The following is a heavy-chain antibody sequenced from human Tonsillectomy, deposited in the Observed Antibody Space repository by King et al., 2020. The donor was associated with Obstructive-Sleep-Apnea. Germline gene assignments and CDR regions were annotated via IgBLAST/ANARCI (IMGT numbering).Heavy chain of an antibody. J-gene: IGHJ4*02. D-gene: IGHD3/OR15-3a*01. CDR1: GFTFSSYS. CDR3: ARAVGRYLDGLKEPVSFYFDY. CDR2: ISSSSSTI. Sequence: VQLVESGGGLVQPGGSLRLSCAASGFTFSSYSMNWVRQAPGKGLEWVSYISSSSSTIYYADSVKGRFTISRDNAKNSLYLQMNSLRAEDTAVYYCARAVGRYLDGLKEPVSFYFDYWGQGPLVPVPS. V-gene: IGHV3-48*04.